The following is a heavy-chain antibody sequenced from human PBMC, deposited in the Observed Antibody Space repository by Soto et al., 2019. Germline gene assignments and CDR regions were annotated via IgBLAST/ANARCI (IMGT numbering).Heavy chain of an antibody. J-gene: IGHJ6*02. CDR3: ARGCSSTSCYFRYYGMDV. CDR1: GFTFSSYI. CDR2: ISSSSSTI. Sequence: GGSLRLSCAASGFTFSSYIMNWVRQSPGKGLEWVSYISSSSSTIYYADSVKGRFTISRDNAKNSLYLQMNSLRDEDTAVYYCARGCSSTSCYFRYYGMDVWGQGTTVTVSS. D-gene: IGHD2-2*01. V-gene: IGHV3-48*02.